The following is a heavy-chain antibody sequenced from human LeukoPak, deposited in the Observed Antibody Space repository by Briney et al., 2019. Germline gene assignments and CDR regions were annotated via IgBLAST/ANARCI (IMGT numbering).Heavy chain of an antibody. CDR2: IYYSGST. CDR3: ARWGGNWDWFDP. Sequence: SETLSLTCTVSGGSISSSSYYWGWIRQPPGKGLEWIGSIYYSGSTYYNPSLKSRVTISVDTSKNQFSLKLSSVTAADTAVYYCARWGGNWDWFDPWGQGTLVTVSS. D-gene: IGHD1-1*01. J-gene: IGHJ5*02. V-gene: IGHV4-39*07. CDR1: GGSISSSSYY.